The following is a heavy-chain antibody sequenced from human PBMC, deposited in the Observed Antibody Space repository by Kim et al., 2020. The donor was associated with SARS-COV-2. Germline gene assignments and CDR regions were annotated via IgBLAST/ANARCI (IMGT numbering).Heavy chain of an antibody. CDR3: AKLRPGRGGREPNFDY. D-gene: IGHD3-16*01. J-gene: IGHJ4*02. V-gene: IGHV3-23*01. CDR2: ISGSGGST. Sequence: GGSLRLSCEASGFTFSSYAMSWVRQAPGKGLEWVSAISGSGGSTYYADSVKGRFTISRDNSKNTLYLQMNSLRAEDTAVYYCAKLRPGRGGREPNFDYWGQGTLVTVSS. CDR1: GFTFSSYA.